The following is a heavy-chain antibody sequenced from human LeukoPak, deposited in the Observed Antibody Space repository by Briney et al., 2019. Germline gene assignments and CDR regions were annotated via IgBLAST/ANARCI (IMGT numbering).Heavy chain of an antibody. D-gene: IGHD6-13*01. J-gene: IGHJ4*02. CDR3: AGSHSSSWTLDY. CDR1: GYTFSGYY. Sequence: GASVKVSCKASGYTFSGYYMHWVRQAPGQGLEWMGWINPNSGGTNYAQKFQGRVTMTRDTSISTAYMELIRLRSADTAVYYCAGSHSSSWTLDYWGQGTLVTVSS. V-gene: IGHV1-2*02. CDR2: INPNSGGT.